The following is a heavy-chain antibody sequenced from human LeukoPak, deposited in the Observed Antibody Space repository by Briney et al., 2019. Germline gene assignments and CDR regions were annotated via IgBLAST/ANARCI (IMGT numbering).Heavy chain of an antibody. CDR1: GDSVSXDNXX. Sequence: SQTLSLTCAISGDSVSXDNXXXXWXXQXXXXXXXXLAKTYYRSRWHYDYAESVKNRITLTPDTSKNQFSLHLNSVTPEDTAVYYCARDYNWALDYWGQGTLVTVSS. CDR2: TYYRSRWHY. V-gene: IGHV6-1*01. J-gene: IGHJ4*02. D-gene: IGHD1-20*01. CDR3: ARDYNWALDY.